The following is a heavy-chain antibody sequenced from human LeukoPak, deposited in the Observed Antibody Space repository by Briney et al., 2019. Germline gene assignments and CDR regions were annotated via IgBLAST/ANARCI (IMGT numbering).Heavy chain of an antibody. CDR2: ISGSGGST. CDR3: AEDFTAVAKYYFDY. Sequence: GGSPRLSCAASGFTFSSYAMSWVRQAPGKGLEWVSAISGSGGSTYYADSVKGRFTISRDNSKNTLYLQMNSLRAEDTAVYYCAEDFTAVAKYYFDYWGQGTLVTVSS. J-gene: IGHJ4*02. D-gene: IGHD6-19*01. V-gene: IGHV3-23*01. CDR1: GFTFSSYA.